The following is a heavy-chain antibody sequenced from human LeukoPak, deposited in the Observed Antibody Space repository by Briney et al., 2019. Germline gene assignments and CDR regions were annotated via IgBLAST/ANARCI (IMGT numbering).Heavy chain of an antibody. Sequence: GGSLRLSCAASGFTFDDYGMSWVRQAPGKGLEWVSGINWNGGSTGYADSVKGRLTISRDNAKNSLYLQMNSLRAEDTALYYCARESYSSSWYLYYYYYMDVWGKGTTVTVSS. CDR2: INWNGGST. D-gene: IGHD6-13*01. CDR1: GFTFDDYG. CDR3: ARESYSSSWYLYYYYYMDV. J-gene: IGHJ6*03. V-gene: IGHV3-20*04.